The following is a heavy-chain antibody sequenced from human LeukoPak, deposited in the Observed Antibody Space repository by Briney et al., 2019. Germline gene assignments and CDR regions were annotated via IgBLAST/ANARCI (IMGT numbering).Heavy chain of an antibody. CDR2: FYHSGST. CDR3: ARDHTCSGTSCYHGSNWFDP. J-gene: IGHJ5*02. CDR1: GYSISSGHY. D-gene: IGHD2-2*01. V-gene: IGHV4-38-2*02. Sequence: PSETLSLTCTVSGYSISSGHYWGWIRQPPGNGLEWIGIFYHSGSTYYNPSLKSRVTRSVDPSKNQFSLKLSSVTAAETAVYYCARDHTCSGTSCYHGSNWFDPWGQGTLVTVSS.